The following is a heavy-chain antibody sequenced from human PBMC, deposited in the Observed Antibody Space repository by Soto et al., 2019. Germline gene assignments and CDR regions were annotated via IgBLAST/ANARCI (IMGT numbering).Heavy chain of an antibody. V-gene: IGHV1-69*05. CDR2: IIPIFGTA. D-gene: IGHD4-17*01. CDR3: ARGSGYGNYDY. J-gene: IGHJ4*01. CDR1: GGTFSSYA. Sequence: SVKVSCKASGGTFSSYAISWVRQAPGQGLEWMGGIIPIFGTANYAQDFRGRVTMTRDTSISTAYMEMTRLSSDDTAVYYCARGSGYGNYDYWGHGTLVTVSS.